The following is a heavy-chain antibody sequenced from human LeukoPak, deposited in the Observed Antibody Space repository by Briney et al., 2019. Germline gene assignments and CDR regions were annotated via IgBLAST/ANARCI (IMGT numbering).Heavy chain of an antibody. Sequence: GGSLRLSCAASGFTFTNCAMSWVRQARGKGLEWVSSISGRGASRYYAESVKGRFTISRDNSKNTVYLQMDSLSVEDTAVYFCAKDQSRVGGSDPFDSWGQGTLVTVSS. CDR2: ISGRGASR. D-gene: IGHD1-26*01. J-gene: IGHJ5*01. CDR3: AKDQSRVGGSDPFDS. V-gene: IGHV3-23*01. CDR1: GFTFTNCA.